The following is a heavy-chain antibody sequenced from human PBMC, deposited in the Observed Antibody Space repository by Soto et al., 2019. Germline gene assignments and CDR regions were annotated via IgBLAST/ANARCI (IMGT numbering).Heavy chain of an antibody. V-gene: IGHV5-51*01. D-gene: IGHD2-8*01. CDR2: IYPGDSET. J-gene: IGHJ4*02. CDR3: FILYGAARRGDDY. CDR1: GDNFAKKW. Sequence: XESLTISCRGTGDNFAKKWLGWVRQLPGKLLVWMGLIYPGDSETRYSPSFQGQVTISLDESKNTAYLHWSSLQAPDTAIYYCFILYGAARRGDDYWGPGTLLTGYS.